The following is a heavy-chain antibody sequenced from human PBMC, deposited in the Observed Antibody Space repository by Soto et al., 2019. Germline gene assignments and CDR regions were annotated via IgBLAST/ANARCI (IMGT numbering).Heavy chain of an antibody. CDR2: INGGNGDT. CDR1: GYTFTGYA. J-gene: IGHJ4*02. V-gene: IGHV1-3*01. D-gene: IGHD2-2*01. Sequence: ASVKVSCKASGYTFTGYAIHWVRQAPGQRLEWMGWINGGNGDTKYSQKFQGRVTITRDTSASTVYMELTSLGSEDTALYHCARGYCSSTSCQYYFDYWGQGTPVTVS. CDR3: ARGYCSSTSCQYYFDY.